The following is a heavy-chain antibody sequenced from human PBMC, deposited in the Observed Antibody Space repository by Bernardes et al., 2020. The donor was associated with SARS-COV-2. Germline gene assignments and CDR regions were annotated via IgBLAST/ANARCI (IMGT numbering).Heavy chain of an antibody. CDR1: GYSISSGYY. J-gene: IGHJ4*02. CDR3: ARRVKGLALDY. Sequence: SETLSLTCAVSGYSISSGYYWGWIRQPPGKGLEWIGSIYHSGSTYYNPSLKSRVTISVDTSKNQFSLKLSSVTAADTAVYYCARRVKGLALDYWGQGTLVTVSS. V-gene: IGHV4-38-2*01. D-gene: IGHD6-19*01. CDR2: IYHSGST.